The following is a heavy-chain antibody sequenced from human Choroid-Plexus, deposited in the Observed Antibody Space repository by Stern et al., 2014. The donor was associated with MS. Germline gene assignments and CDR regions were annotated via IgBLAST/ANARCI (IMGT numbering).Heavy chain of an antibody. D-gene: IGHD3-3*01. CDR1: GFTFGNYW. J-gene: IGHJ6*02. CDR2: IKEDGTEK. Sequence: EAQLVESGGGLVQPGGSLTISCTAAGFTFGNYWMTWVRQAPGQGLEWGANIKEDGTEKNYGDSVKGRFTISRDNAMNSLYLQMNSLRVEGPALYYCARVYNTIYGIVTQRGSGMDVWGQGTTVIVSS. V-gene: IGHV3-7*01. CDR3: ARVYNTIYGIVTQRGSGMDV.